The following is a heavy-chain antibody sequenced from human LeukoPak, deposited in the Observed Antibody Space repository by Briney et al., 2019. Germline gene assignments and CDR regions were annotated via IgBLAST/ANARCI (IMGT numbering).Heavy chain of an antibody. CDR2: MSSDGNTK. Sequence: GGSLRLSCAASGFTFSDYAMHWVRQTPDKGLECVAIMSSDGNTKYYANSVRGRFTVSRDNSKNTVYLQMNSLRAEDTAVYYCARVRGPGSYYALDYYYYMDVWGKGTTVTVSS. CDR1: GFTFSDYA. V-gene: IGHV3-30-3*01. J-gene: IGHJ6*03. CDR3: ARVRGPGSYYALDYYYYMDV. D-gene: IGHD3-10*01.